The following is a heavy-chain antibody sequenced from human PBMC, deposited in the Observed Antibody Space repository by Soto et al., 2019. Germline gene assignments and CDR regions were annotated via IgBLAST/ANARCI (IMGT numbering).Heavy chain of an antibody. D-gene: IGHD6-6*01. CDR1: GGTFSSYA. J-gene: IGHJ6*02. CDR2: IIPIFGTA. V-gene: IGHV1-69*13. CDR3: ASTNTSIAARPDEAYYYYGMDV. Sequence: VKVSCKASGGTFSSYAISWVRQAPGQGLEWMGGIIPIFGTANYAQKFQGRVTITADESTSTAYMELSSLRSEDTAVYYCASTNTSIAARPDEAYYYYGMDVWGQGTTVTVSS.